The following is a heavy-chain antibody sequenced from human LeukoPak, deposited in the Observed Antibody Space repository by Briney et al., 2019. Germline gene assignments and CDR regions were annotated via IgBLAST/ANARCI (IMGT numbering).Heavy chain of an antibody. D-gene: IGHD6-19*01. CDR1: GYTFTSYG. J-gene: IGHJ4*02. Sequence: ASVKVSCKASGYTFTSYGISWVRQAPGQGLEWMGWIRSDNGKTNYAQKLQGRVTLTTDTTTSTAYMELRSLRSDDTAIYYCARDYSSGWYSVDYWGQGTLITVSS. V-gene: IGHV1-18*01. CDR3: ARDYSSGWYSVDY. CDR2: IRSDNGKT.